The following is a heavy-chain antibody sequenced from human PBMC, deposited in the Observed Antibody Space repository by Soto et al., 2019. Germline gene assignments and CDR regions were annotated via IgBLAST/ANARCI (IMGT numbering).Heavy chain of an antibody. V-gene: IGHV1-69*01. D-gene: IGHD6-19*01. Sequence: QVQLVQSGAEVKKPGSSVKVSCKASGGTFSSYAISWVRQAPGQGLEWMGGIIPIFGTANYAQTFQGRVTITADESTSTAYLALSSLRSEDTAVYYCASRPTYSSGYDYWGQGTLVTVSS. CDR1: GGTFSSYA. CDR3: ASRPTYSSGYDY. CDR2: IIPIFGTA. J-gene: IGHJ4*02.